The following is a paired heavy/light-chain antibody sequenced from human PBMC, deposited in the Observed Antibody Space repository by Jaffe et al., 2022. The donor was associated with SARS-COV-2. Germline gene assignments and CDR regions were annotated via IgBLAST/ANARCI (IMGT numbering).Heavy chain of an antibody. CDR3: AKESGFMAPYDY. CDR2: IAGSAGRT. J-gene: IGHJ4*02. CDR1: GFTFSDYG. D-gene: IGHD3-16*01. Sequence: EVQLVESGGGLVQPGGSLRLSCAASGFTFSDYGMNWVRQAPGKGLEWVSAIAGSAGRTYYADSVKGRFTISRDNSKNTLYLQMNSLRAEDTAVYYCAKESGFMAPYDYWGQGTLVTVSS. V-gene: IGHV3-23*04.
Light chain of an antibody. Sequence: EIVLTQSPATLSLSPGDGATLSCRASQSVSSYLAWYQQKPGQAPRLLIYDASNRATGIPVRFSGGGSGTDFTLTISSLEPEDFAVYYCQQRSNSWTFGQGTKVEIK. CDR1: QSVSSY. J-gene: IGKJ1*01. CDR3: QQRSNSWT. CDR2: DAS. V-gene: IGKV3-11*01.